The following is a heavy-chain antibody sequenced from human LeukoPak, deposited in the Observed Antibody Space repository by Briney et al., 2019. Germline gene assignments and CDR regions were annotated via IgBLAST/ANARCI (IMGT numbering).Heavy chain of an antibody. V-gene: IGHV1-2*02. D-gene: IGHD3-10*01. CDR1: GYTFTGYY. J-gene: IGHJ4*02. CDR3: ARAYYGSGSSRDDY. Sequence: ASVKVSCKASGYTFTGYYIHWVRQAPGQGLEWMGWINPNSGGTNYAQKFQGRVTMTRDTSISTAYMELSRLRSDDTAVYYCARAYYGSGSSRDDYWGQGTLVTVSS. CDR2: INPNSGGT.